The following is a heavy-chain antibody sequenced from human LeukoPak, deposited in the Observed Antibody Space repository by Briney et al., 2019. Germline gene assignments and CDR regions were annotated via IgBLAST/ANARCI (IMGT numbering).Heavy chain of an antibody. Sequence: WASVKVSCKASGYTFTSYGISWVRQAPGQGLEWMGWISAYNGNTNYAQKLQGRVTMTTDTSTSTAYMELSRLRSDDTAVYYCARGCRGIVAPINSFDPWGQGTLVTVSS. J-gene: IGHJ5*02. D-gene: IGHD2-15*01. CDR1: GYTFTSYG. CDR3: ARGCRGIVAPINSFDP. CDR2: ISAYNGNT. V-gene: IGHV1-18*04.